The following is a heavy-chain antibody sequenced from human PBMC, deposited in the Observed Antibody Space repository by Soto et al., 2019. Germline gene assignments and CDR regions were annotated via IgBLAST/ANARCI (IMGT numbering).Heavy chain of an antibody. CDR3: AAGGVLPRYY. V-gene: IGHV4-30-2*01. J-gene: IGHJ4*02. CDR2: IYHSGSS. CDR1: GGSISSGGYS. Sequence: QLQLQESGSGLVKPSQTLSLTCAVSGGSISSGGYSWRWIRQPPGKGLEWIGYIYHSGSSYYNPSLKSLVTISVDRSKNQFSLKLSSVTAADTAVYYGAAGGVLPRYYWGQGTLVTVSS. D-gene: IGHD2-15*01.